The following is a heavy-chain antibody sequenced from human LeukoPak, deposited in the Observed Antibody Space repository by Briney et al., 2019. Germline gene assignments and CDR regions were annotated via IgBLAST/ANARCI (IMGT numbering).Heavy chain of an antibody. J-gene: IGHJ5*02. D-gene: IGHD3-10*01. CDR2: INHSGST. CDR1: GGSFSGYC. V-gene: IGHV4-34*01. Sequence: SETLSLTCAVYGGSFSGYCWSWIRQPPGKGLEWIGEINHSGSTNYNPSLKSRVTISVDTSKNQFSLKLSSVTAADTAVYYCARGETLIPGGWFDPWGQGTLVTVSS. CDR3: ARGETLIPGGWFDP.